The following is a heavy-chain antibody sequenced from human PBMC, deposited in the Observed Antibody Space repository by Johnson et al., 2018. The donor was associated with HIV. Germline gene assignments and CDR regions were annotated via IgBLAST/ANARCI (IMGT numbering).Heavy chain of an antibody. CDR2: IYSGGST. D-gene: IGHD5-24*01. CDR1: GFTVSSNY. Sequence: VPLVESGGGLLQPGGSLRLSCAASGFTVSSNYLSWVRQAPGKWLEWVSVIYSGGSTYYADSVKGRFTISRDNSKNTLYLQMNSRRAEDTAVHYCVRALQRWLQWDAFDIWGQGTMVTVSS. CDR3: VRALQRWLQWDAFDI. J-gene: IGHJ3*02. V-gene: IGHV3-53*01.